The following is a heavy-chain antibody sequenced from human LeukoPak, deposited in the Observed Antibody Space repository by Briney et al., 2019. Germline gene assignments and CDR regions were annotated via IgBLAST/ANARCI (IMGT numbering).Heavy chain of an antibody. V-gene: IGHV1-2*02. D-gene: IGHD6-19*01. J-gene: IGHJ6*02. CDR2: INPNSGGT. CDR3: ARTVAERSKNYYYYGMDV. CDR1: GYTFTVYY. Sequence: ASVTVSFKASGYTFTVYYMHWVRQAPGQGLEWMGWINPNSGGTNYAQKFQGRVTMTRDTSISTAYMELSRLRSDDTAVYYCARTVAERSKNYYYYGMDVWGQGTTVTVSS.